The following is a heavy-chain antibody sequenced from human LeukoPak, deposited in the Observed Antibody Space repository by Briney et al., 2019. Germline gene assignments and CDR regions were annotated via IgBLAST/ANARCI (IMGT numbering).Heavy chain of an antibody. D-gene: IGHD5/OR15-5a*01. CDR1: GFSLSTSGVG. Sequence: SGPTLVKPTQTLTLTCTFSGFSLSTSGVGVGWIRQPPGKALEWLALIYWDDDKRYSPSLKSRLTITKDTSKNQAVLTMTNMDPVDTATYYCAHRQPIYDAFDIWGQGTMVTVSS. V-gene: IGHV2-5*02. CDR3: AHRQPIYDAFDI. J-gene: IGHJ3*02. CDR2: IYWDDDK.